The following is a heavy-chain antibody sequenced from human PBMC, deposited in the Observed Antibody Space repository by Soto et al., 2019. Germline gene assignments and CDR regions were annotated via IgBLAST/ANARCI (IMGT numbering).Heavy chain of an antibody. D-gene: IGHD6-19*01. V-gene: IGHV1-69*13. CDR1: GGTFSSYA. Sequence: SVKVSCKASGGTFSSYAISWVRQAPGQGLEWMGGIIPIFGTANYAQKFQGRVTITADESTSTAYMELSSLRSEDTAVYYCARDPGGGSGWALGHDAFAIWGQGTMVTVSS. CDR2: IIPIFGTA. J-gene: IGHJ3*02. CDR3: ARDPGGGSGWALGHDAFAI.